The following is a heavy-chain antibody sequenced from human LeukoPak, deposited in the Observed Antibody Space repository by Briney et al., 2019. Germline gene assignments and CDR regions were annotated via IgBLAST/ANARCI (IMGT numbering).Heavy chain of an antibody. CDR3: ARYSSGWYSVDY. CDR1: GFTFSSYS. Sequence: GGSLRLSCAASGFTFSSYSMNWVRQAPGKGLEWVSSISSSSSYIYYADSVKGRFTISRDNAKNSLYLQMNSLRAEDTAVYCCARYSSGWYSVDYWGQGTLVTVSS. CDR2: ISSSSSYI. D-gene: IGHD6-19*01. J-gene: IGHJ4*02. V-gene: IGHV3-21*01.